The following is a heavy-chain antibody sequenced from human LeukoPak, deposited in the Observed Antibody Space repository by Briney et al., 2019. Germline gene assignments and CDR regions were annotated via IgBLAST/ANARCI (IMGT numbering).Heavy chain of an antibody. CDR2: ISSSGSTI. CDR3: ARDARYSYGDDYFDY. V-gene: IGHV3-11*01. Sequence: GGSLRLSCAASGFTFSDYYMSWIRQAPGKGLECVSYISSSGSTIYYADSVKGRFTISRDNAKNSLYLQMNSLRAEDTAVYYCARDARYSYGDDYFDYWGQGTLVTVSS. CDR1: GFTFSDYY. J-gene: IGHJ4*02. D-gene: IGHD5-18*01.